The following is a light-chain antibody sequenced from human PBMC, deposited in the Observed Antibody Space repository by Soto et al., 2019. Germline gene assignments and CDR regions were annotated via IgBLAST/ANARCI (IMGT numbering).Light chain of an antibody. CDR3: QQSYSTPWT. CDR2: GAS. Sequence: DIQMTQTPSSLSASVGDRVTITCRASQSISKDLNWYQQKPGEAPMLLIYGASILQSGVPSRFSGALSGTDFTLTITNLQPEDFATYFCQQSYSTPWTFGLGTIVDVK. CDR1: QSISKD. V-gene: IGKV1-39*01. J-gene: IGKJ1*01.